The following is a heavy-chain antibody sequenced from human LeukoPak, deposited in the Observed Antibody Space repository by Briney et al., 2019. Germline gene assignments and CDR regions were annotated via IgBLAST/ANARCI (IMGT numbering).Heavy chain of an antibody. J-gene: IGHJ4*02. CDR1: GFTFSSYW. CDR2: INSDGSST. D-gene: IGHD3-10*01. Sequence: SGGSLRLSCAASGFTFSSYWMHWVRQAPGKGPVWVSRINSDGSSTSYADSVKGRFTISRDNAKNTLYLQMNSLRAEDTAVYYCARVPRYYGSGSYDYWGQGTLVTVSS. V-gene: IGHV3-74*01. CDR3: ARVPRYYGSGSYDY.